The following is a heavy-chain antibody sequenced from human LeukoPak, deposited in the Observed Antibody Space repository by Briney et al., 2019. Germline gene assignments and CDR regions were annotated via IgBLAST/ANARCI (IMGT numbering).Heavy chain of an antibody. J-gene: IGHJ4*02. CDR3: ARTGQLVRNGNFDY. CDR2: IYYSGST. CDR1: GGSISSGGYY. Sequence: SETLSLTCTVSGGSISSGGYYWSWTRQHPGKGLEWIGYIYYSGSTYYNPSLKSRVTISVDTSKNQFSLKLSSVTAADTAVYYCARTGQLVRNGNFDYWGQGTLVTVSS. V-gene: IGHV4-31*03. D-gene: IGHD6-13*01.